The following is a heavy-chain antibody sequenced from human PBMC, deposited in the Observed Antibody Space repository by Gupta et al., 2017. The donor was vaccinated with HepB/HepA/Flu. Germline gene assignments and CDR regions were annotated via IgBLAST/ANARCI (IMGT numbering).Heavy chain of an antibody. CDR2: IIPIFGTA. V-gene: IGHV1-69*01. CDR1: GVTLSSYA. D-gene: IGHD1-1*01. CDR3: ARDKLERRLGYYYYYMDV. J-gene: IGHJ6*03. Sequence: HVQLVQSGAEVKKPGSSVTVPCKASGVTLSSYAITWVRQAPGQGLGWMGGIIPIFGTANYAQKFQGRVTITADESTSTAYMELSSLRSEDTAVYYCARDKLERRLGYYYYYMDVWGKGTTVTVSS.